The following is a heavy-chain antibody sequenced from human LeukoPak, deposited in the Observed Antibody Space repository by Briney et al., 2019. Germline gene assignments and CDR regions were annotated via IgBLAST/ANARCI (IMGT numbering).Heavy chain of an antibody. J-gene: IGHJ4*02. Sequence: GGSLRLSCAASGFTVSNNYMNWVRQAPGKGLEWVSLIYSGGSTYYADSVKGRFTISRDNSKNTLYLQMNSLRAEDTAVYYCAKDPHYDSSGYYSWGQGTLVTVSS. V-gene: IGHV3-53*05. D-gene: IGHD3-22*01. CDR2: IYSGGST. CDR3: AKDPHYDSSGYYS. CDR1: GFTVSNNY.